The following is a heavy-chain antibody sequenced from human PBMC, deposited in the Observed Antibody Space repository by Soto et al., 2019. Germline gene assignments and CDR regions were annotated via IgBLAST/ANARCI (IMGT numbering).Heavy chain of an antibody. D-gene: IGHD6-6*01. V-gene: IGHV4-31*03. J-gene: IGHJ4*02. CDR1: GGSISSGGYY. CDR2: IYYSGST. Sequence: SETLSLTCTVSGGSISSGGYYWSWIRQHPGKGLEWIGYIYYSGSTYYNPSLKSRVTISVDTSKNQSSLRLSSVTAADTAVCYCASRYSSSGYFDYWVQGTLVTVSS. CDR3: ASRYSSSGYFDY.